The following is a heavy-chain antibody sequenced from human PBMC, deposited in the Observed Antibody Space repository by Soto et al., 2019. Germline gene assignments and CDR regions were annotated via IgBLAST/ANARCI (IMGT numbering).Heavy chain of an antibody. CDR3: ARDYILSSSWYGGSNRFDP. CDR2: IFYSGSA. V-gene: IGHV4-4*08. CDR1: GGSISSYY. D-gene: IGHD6-13*01. J-gene: IGHJ5*02. Sequence: PSETLSLTCTVSGGSISSYYWSWIRQPPGKGLEWIGYIFYSGSANYNPSLKSRFTISRDNAKKSLYLQMNSLRVEDTALYYCARDYILSSSWYGGSNRFDPWGQGTLVTVSS.